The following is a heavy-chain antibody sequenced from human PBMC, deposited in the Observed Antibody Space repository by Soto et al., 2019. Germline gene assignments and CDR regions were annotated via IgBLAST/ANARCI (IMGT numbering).Heavy chain of an antibody. Sequence: GGSLRLSGAASEFMFSNYAMNWVRQAPGKGLEWISAISGTGGITYYADSVKGRFTISRDNSKNTLYLQMNSLRAEDTAVYYCAKAEKSSAVAGYFDSWGKGTLVTVSS. CDR2: ISGTGGIT. CDR1: EFMFSNYA. CDR3: AKAEKSSAVAGYFDS. D-gene: IGHD6-19*01. V-gene: IGHV3-23*01. J-gene: IGHJ4*02.